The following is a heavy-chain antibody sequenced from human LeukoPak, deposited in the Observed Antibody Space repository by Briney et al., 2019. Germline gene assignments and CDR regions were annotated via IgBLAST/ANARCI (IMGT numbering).Heavy chain of an antibody. CDR3: ARIQSYYDSSGYYFDY. D-gene: IGHD3-22*01. CDR1: GYTFTGYY. Sequence: ASVKVSCKASGYTFTGYYIHWVRQAPGQGLEWMGRISPKSGDTDYSQKFQGGVTLTSDSSITTAYMELNRLTSDATAVYYCARIQSYYDSSGYYFDYWGQGTLVTVSS. V-gene: IGHV1-2*06. J-gene: IGHJ4*02. CDR2: ISPKSGDT.